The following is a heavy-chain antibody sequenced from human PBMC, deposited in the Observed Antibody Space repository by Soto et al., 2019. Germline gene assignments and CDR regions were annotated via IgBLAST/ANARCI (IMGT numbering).Heavy chain of an antibody. Sequence: GASVKVSCKASGYTFTGHYIHWVRQAPEQGPEWMGEIGPESGATRYAQRFQGRVTMTRDMSITTVYMELNNLSPDDTAVYYCGRGRSGQIVVFYWGQGTPVPSPQ. CDR2: IGPESGAT. CDR1: GYTFTGHY. J-gene: IGHJ4*02. CDR3: GRGRSGQIVVFY. D-gene: IGHD1-26*01. V-gene: IGHV1-2*02.